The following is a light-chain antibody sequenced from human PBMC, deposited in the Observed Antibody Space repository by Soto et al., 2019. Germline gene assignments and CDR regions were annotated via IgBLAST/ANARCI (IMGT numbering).Light chain of an antibody. J-gene: IGKJ5*01. CDR2: DAS. V-gene: IGKV1-33*01. CDR1: QDIYNY. Sequence: DIQMTQSPSSLSASVGDRVTITCQASQDIYNYLNWYQQKPGKAPKLLICDASNLSTGVPSRFSGSGSGTDLSFTISSLQPGGIATEYGQQYYNLPITFGQETRLEIK. CDR3: QQYYNLPIT.